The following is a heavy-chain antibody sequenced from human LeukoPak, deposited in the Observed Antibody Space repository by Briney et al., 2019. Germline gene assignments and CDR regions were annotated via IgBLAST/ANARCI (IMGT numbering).Heavy chain of an antibody. Sequence: PGGSLRLSCAASGFPFSSYAMSWVRQAPGKGLEWVSAIIESDGSTYYADSVKGRYTISRDNSKNTLYLQMNNVRVEDTAVYFCARYHTALNYWGQGTLVTASS. CDR1: GFPFSSYA. CDR3: ARYHTALNY. D-gene: IGHD5-18*01. CDR2: IIESDGST. V-gene: IGHV3-23*01. J-gene: IGHJ4*02.